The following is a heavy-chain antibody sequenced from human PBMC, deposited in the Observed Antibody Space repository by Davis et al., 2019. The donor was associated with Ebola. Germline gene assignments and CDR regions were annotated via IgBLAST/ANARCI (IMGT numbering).Heavy chain of an antibody. CDR1: GFTFNAYW. V-gene: IGHV3-53*01. D-gene: IGHD6-6*01. Sequence: PGGSLRLSCAGSGFTFNAYWMSWVRQAPGKGLEWVSTFYSRGAIYYADSVKGRFTISRDNSKNTVLLQMSSLRAEDTAIYYCARDLGSSTDYWGQGTLVTVSS. J-gene: IGHJ4*02. CDR3: ARDLGSSTDY. CDR2: FYSRGAI.